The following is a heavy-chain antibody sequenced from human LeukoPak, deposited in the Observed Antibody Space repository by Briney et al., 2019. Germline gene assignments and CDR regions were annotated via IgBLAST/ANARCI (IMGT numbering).Heavy chain of an antibody. V-gene: IGHV3-23*01. D-gene: IGHD4-17*01. CDR2: ISDIT. CDR1: GFTFSSYA. Sequence: GGSLRLSCAASGFTFSSYAMSWVRQAPGKGLEWVSTISDITYYGDSVKGRFTISRDNFKNTLYLQMNSLRAEDTAVYYCAKRNTVDKGALDYWGQGTLVTVSS. J-gene: IGHJ4*02. CDR3: AKRNTVDKGALDY.